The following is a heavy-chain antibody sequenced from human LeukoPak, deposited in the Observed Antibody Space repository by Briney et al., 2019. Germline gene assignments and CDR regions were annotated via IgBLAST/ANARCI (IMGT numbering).Heavy chain of an antibody. Sequence: GESLTISCKGSGYSFTSYWIGWVRQMPGKGLEWMGIIYPGDSDTRYSPSFQGQVTISADKSISTAYLQWSSLKASDTAMYYCARHARIAARSVAFDIWGQGTMVTVSS. J-gene: IGHJ3*02. CDR3: ARHARIAARSVAFDI. CDR1: GYSFTSYW. D-gene: IGHD6-6*01. V-gene: IGHV5-51*01. CDR2: IYPGDSDT.